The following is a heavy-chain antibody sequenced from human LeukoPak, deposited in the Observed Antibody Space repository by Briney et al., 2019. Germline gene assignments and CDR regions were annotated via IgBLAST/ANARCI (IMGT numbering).Heavy chain of an antibody. CDR2: ISWNSGSI. Sequence: GGSLRLSCVASGFTFDDYAMHWVRQAPGKGLEWVSGISWNSGSIGYADSVKGRFTISRDNAKNSLYLQMNSLRAEDTALYYCAKGVSWFGELLPFDYWGQGTLVTVSS. CDR1: GFTFDDYA. J-gene: IGHJ4*02. V-gene: IGHV3-9*01. D-gene: IGHD3-10*01. CDR3: AKGVSWFGELLPFDY.